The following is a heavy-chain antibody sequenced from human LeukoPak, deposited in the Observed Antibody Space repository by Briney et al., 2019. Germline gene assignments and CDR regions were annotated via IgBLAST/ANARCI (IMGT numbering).Heavy chain of an antibody. V-gene: IGHV3-7*01. CDR2: IKQDGSEK. Sequence: PGGSLRLSCAASGFTFSSYWMSWVRQAPGKGLEWVANIKQDGSEKYYVDSVKGRFTISRDNAKNSLYLQMNSLRAEDTAVYYCARDFGYSSSHSRGFDYWGQGTLVTVSS. CDR1: GFTFSSYW. CDR3: ARDFGYSSSHSRGFDY. D-gene: IGHD6-6*01. J-gene: IGHJ4*02.